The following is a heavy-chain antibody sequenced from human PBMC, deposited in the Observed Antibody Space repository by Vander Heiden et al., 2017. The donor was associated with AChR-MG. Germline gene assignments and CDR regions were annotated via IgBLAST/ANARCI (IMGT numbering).Heavy chain of an antibody. CDR1: GYTFTRYA. CDR2: INDGNGNT. V-gene: IGHV1-3*01. Sequence: QVQLVQSGAEVTKPGVSVKVSCKASGYTFTRYAMHWVRQAPGQRLEWMGWINDGNGNTKYSQKFQGRVTITRDTSASTAYMELSSLRSEDTAVYYCARVTSGYYFDYWGQGTLVTVSS. J-gene: IGHJ4*02. CDR3: ARVTSGYYFDY.